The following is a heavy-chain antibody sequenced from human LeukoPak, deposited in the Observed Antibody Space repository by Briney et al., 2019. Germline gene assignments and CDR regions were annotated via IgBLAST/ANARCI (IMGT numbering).Heavy chain of an antibody. CDR2: ISGSGGST. D-gene: IGHD6-19*01. J-gene: IGHJ4*02. V-gene: IGHV3-23*01. CDR1: GFTFSSYA. CDR3: AKAQPRSQWLVPCPFDY. Sequence: GGSLRLSCAASGFTFSSYAMSWVRQAPGKGLEWVSAISGSGGSTYYADSVKGRFTISRDNSKNTLYLQMNSLRAEDTAVYYCAKAQPRSQWLVPCPFDYWGQRTLVTVSS.